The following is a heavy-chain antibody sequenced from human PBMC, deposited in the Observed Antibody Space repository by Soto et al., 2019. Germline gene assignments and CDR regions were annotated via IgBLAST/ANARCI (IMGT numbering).Heavy chain of an antibody. J-gene: IGHJ6*02. Sequence: GSLRLSCAASGFTFSGSAMHWVRQASGKGLEWVGRIRSKANSYATAYAASVKGRFTISRDDSKNTAYLQMNSLKTEDTAVYYCTRRGTTADYGMDVWGQGTTVTVSS. V-gene: IGHV3-73*01. CDR1: GFTFSGSA. CDR3: TRRGTTADYGMDV. CDR2: IRSKANSYAT. D-gene: IGHD4-17*01.